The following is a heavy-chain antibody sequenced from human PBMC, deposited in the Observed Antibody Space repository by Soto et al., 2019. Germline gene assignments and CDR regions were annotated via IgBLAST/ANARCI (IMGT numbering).Heavy chain of an antibody. J-gene: IGHJ6*02. V-gene: IGHV4-30-4*01. D-gene: IGHD2-15*01. CDR3: AREVVVAATSANYYYYYGMDV. CDR1: GGSISSGDYY. CDR2: IYYSWST. Sequence: PSETLSLTCTVSGGSISSGDYYWSWIRQPPGKGLEWIGYIYYSWSTYYNPSLKIRVTISVDTSKNQFSLKLRFVTAADTAVYYCAREVVVAATSANYYYYYGMDVWGQGTMVTFSS.